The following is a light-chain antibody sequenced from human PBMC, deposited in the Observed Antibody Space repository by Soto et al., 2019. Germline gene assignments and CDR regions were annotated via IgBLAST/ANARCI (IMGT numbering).Light chain of an antibody. CDR1: RSVSRRY. J-gene: IGKJ2*01. Sequence: ESVLTQSPGTLSLSPGERATLSCRASRSVSRRYISWYQHKPGQAPRLLIYGASIRATGIPDRFSGSGSGTDFTLTISRLEAEDFAVYYCQQFGDSPPAFTFGQGTKLEI. CDR2: GAS. CDR3: QQFGDSPPAFT. V-gene: IGKV3-20*01.